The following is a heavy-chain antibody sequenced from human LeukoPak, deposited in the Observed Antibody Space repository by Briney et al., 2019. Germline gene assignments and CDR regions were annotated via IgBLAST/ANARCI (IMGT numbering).Heavy chain of an antibody. CDR1: GFTFSSYA. CDR3: ATSYYDSSGYLFDY. Sequence: PGGXLRLSCAASGFTFSSYAMSWVRQAPGKGLEWVSAISGSGGSTYYADSVKGRFTISRGNSKNTLYLQMNSLRAEDTAVYYCATSYYDSSGYLFDYWGQGTLVTVSS. D-gene: IGHD3-22*01. J-gene: IGHJ4*02. CDR2: ISGSGGST. V-gene: IGHV3-23*01.